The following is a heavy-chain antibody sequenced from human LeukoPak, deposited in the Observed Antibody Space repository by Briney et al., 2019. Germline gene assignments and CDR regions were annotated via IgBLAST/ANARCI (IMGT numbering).Heavy chain of an antibody. V-gene: IGHV3-30*04. D-gene: IGHD3-22*01. CDR3: ARDHRYPYYYDTQRPFDAFDI. Sequence: GGSLRLSCAASGFTFSSYAMHWVRQAPGKGLEWVAVISYDGSNKYYADSVKGRFTISRDNSKNTLYLQMNSLRAEDTAVYYCARDHRYPYYYDTQRPFDAFDIWGQGTMVTVSS. CDR1: GFTFSSYA. J-gene: IGHJ3*02. CDR2: ISYDGSNK.